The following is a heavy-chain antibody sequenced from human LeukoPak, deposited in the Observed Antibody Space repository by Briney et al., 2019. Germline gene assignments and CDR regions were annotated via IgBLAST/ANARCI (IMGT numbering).Heavy chain of an antibody. V-gene: IGHV1-46*01. CDR3: ARDWVSGSRFDY. CDR1: GYTFTSYF. Sequence: ASVKVSCKASGYTFTSYFMHWVRQPPGQGLEWMGIINPSGGSTNYAQKFQGRVTMTRDTSTSTVYMELSSLRSEDTAVYYCARDWVSGSRFDYWGQGTLVTVSS. D-gene: IGHD5-12*01. J-gene: IGHJ4*02. CDR2: INPSGGST.